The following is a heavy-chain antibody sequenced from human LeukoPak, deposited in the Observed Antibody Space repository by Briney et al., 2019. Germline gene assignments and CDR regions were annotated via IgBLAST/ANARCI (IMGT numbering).Heavy chain of an antibody. Sequence: GGSLRLACAASGFTFSSYGMSWTRQAPGKGLEWVSYISSSGSTIYYADSVKGRFTISRDNAKNSLYLQMNSLRAEDTAVYYCARGLRYFDWATSNFDYWGQGTLVTVSS. CDR2: ISSSGSTI. J-gene: IGHJ4*02. CDR3: ARGLRYFDWATSNFDY. V-gene: IGHV3-11*01. D-gene: IGHD3-9*01. CDR1: GFTFSSYG.